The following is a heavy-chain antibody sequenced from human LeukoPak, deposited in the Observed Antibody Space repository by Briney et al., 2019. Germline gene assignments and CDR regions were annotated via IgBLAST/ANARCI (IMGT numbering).Heavy chain of an antibody. CDR2: ISTYNGNT. CDR3: GRDGIAVAFYYSAMDV. J-gene: IGHJ6*02. CDR1: GYTFTSYG. Sequence: ASVKVSCKTSGYTFTSYGISWVRQAPGQGLEWMGWISTYNGNTNYAQKFQGRVTMTTDTSTSTAYMELRSLISDDTAVYYCGRDGIAVAFYYSAMDVWGPGTTVTV. D-gene: IGHD6-19*01. V-gene: IGHV1-18*01.